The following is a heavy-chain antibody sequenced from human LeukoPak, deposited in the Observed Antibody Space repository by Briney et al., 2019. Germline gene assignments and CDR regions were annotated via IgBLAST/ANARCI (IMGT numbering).Heavy chain of an antibody. CDR1: GFTFSNAW. CDR2: IKSKTDGGTT. D-gene: IGHD3-10*01. J-gene: IGHJ4*02. Sequence: GGSLRLSCAASGFTFSNAWMSWVRQAPGKGLEWVGRIKSKTDGGTTDYAAAVKGRFTISRDDSKNTLYLQMNSLKTEDTAVYYCTTSRHPYYYGSGGYYFDYWGQGTLVTVSS. V-gene: IGHV3-15*01. CDR3: TTSRHPYYYGSGGYYFDY.